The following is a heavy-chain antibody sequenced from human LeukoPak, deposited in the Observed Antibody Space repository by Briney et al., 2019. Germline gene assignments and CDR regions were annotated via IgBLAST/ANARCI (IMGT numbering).Heavy chain of an antibody. CDR2: ISYDGSNK. Sequence: GGSLRLSCAASGFTFSSYAMHWVRQAPGKGLEWVAVISYDGSNKYYADSVKGRFTISRDNSKNTLYLQMNSLRAEDTAVYYCARVPRSSTSTTVVVPAAHSIRGDYWGQGTLVTVSS. J-gene: IGHJ4*02. CDR1: GFTFSSYA. CDR3: ARVPRSSTSTTVVVPAAHSIRGDY. D-gene: IGHD2-2*01. V-gene: IGHV3-30*04.